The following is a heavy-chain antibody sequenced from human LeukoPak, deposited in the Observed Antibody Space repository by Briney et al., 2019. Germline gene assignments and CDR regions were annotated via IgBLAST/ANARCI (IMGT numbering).Heavy chain of an antibody. D-gene: IGHD3-22*01. Sequence: GASVKVSCKASGYTFTSYAMNWVRQAPGQGLEWMGWINTNTGNPTYAQGFTGRFVFSLDTSVSTAYLQISSLKAEDTAVYYCARDPEGYYDSSGYFDYWGQGTLVTVSS. V-gene: IGHV7-4-1*02. J-gene: IGHJ4*02. CDR1: GYTFTSYA. CDR2: INTNTGNP. CDR3: ARDPEGYYDSSGYFDY.